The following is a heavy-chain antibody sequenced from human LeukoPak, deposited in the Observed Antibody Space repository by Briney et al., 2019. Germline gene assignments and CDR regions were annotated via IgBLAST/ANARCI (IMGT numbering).Heavy chain of an antibody. V-gene: IGHV3-64*01. CDR3: ARWVSTSYDAFGI. J-gene: IGHJ3*02. CDR1: GFTFSYYA. Sequence: GGSLRLSCAASGFTFSYYAMHWVRQAPGKGLEYVSAISSDGGSTYYANSVKGRFTISRDNSKNMLYLQMGSLRAEDMAVYYCARWVSTSYDAFGIWGQGTMVTVSS. CDR2: ISSDGGST. D-gene: IGHD6-6*01.